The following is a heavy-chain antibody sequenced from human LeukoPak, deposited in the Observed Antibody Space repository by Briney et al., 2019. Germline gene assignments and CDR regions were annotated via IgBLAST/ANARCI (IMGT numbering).Heavy chain of an antibody. CDR1: GFSISNDW. Sequence: GGSLRLSCAASGFSISNDWMSWVRQAPGKGLEWVARVKSRSAGETTDYAAPVKGRFTISRDDSKNTLYLQMNSLKTEDTAVYYCTLIQSWGSGSYYRDFWGQGTLVTVSS. D-gene: IGHD3-10*01. CDR3: TLIQSWGSGSYYRDF. V-gene: IGHV3-15*01. CDR2: VKSRSAGETT. J-gene: IGHJ4*02.